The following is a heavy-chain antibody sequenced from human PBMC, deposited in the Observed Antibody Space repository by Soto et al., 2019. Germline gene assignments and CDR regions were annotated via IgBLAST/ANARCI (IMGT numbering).Heavy chain of an antibody. V-gene: IGHV3-23*01. CDR1: GFTFSSYA. D-gene: IGHD6-19*01. CDR3: AKDLDNSSGSSYYYYGMAV. Sequence: PGGSLRLSCAASGFTFSSYAMSWVRQAPGKGLEWVSAISGSGGSTYYADSVKGRFTISRDNSKNTLYLQMNSLRAEDTAVYYCAKDLDNSSGSSYYYYGMAVWGQGTTVTVSS. J-gene: IGHJ6*02. CDR2: ISGSGGST.